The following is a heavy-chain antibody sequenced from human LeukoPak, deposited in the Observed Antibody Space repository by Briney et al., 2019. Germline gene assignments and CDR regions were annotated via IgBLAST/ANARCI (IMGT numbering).Heavy chain of an antibody. D-gene: IGHD2-2*01. V-gene: IGHV4-59*01. CDR1: GGSISSYY. CDR2: IYYSGST. CDR3: ARDCGSTSCSGPAKNYYYYMDV. Sequence: SETLSLTCTVSGGSISSYYWSWIRQPPGKGLEWIGYIYYSGSTNYNPSLKSRVTISVDTSKNQFSLKLSSVTAADTAVYYCARDCGSTSCSGPAKNYYYYMDVWGKGTTVTVSS. J-gene: IGHJ6*03.